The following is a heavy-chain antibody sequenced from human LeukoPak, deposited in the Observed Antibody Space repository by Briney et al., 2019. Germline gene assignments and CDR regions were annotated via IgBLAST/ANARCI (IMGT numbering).Heavy chain of an antibody. CDR2: ISSSSSYI. CDR1: GFTFSNAW. J-gene: IGHJ4*02. V-gene: IGHV3-21*01. D-gene: IGHD5-18*01. CDR3: ARWTAMEYYFDY. Sequence: GGSLRLSCAASGFTFSNAWMNWVRQAPGKGLEWVSSISSSSSYIYYADSVKGRFTISRDNAKNSLYLQMNSLRAEDTAVYYCARWTAMEYYFDYWGQGTLVTVSS.